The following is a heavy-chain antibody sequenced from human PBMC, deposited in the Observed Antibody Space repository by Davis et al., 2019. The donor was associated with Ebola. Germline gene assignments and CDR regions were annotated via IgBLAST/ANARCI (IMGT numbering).Heavy chain of an antibody. CDR1: GGSISSYY. Sequence: SETLSLTCTVSGGSISSYYWSWIRQPPGKGLEWIGYIYYSGSTNYNPSLKSRVTISVDTSKNQFSLKLSSVTAADTAVYYCARERRYYYDSSGYYIMPCFDYWGQGTLVTVSS. J-gene: IGHJ4*02. CDR3: ARERRYYYDSSGYYIMPCFDY. V-gene: IGHV4-59*01. D-gene: IGHD3-22*01. CDR2: IYYSGST.